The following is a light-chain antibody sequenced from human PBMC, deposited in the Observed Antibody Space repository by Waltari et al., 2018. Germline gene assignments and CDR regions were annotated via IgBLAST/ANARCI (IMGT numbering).Light chain of an antibody. V-gene: IGLV2-14*03. CDR3: SSYTSSSTPYV. J-gene: IGLJ1*01. CDR1: SSDVGGYNY. Sequence: QSALTQPASVSGSPGQSITISCTGTSSDVGGYNYVSWYQQHPGKAPKPMIYDVSNRPAGFSNRFSGSKSGNTVSLTISGRQAEDEADYYCSSYTSSSTPYVFGTGTKVTVL. CDR2: DVS.